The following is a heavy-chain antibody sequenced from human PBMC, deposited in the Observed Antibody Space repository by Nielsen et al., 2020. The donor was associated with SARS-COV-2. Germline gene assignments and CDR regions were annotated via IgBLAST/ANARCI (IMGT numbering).Heavy chain of an antibody. CDR3: ARVAFPSIATDGYFDL. CDR1: GGTFSKYA. Sequence: SVKVSCKSSGGTFSKYAIKWVRQAPGQGLEWMGGIIPIFGTTNYAQRFQDRVTITADESTSTAYMELSSLTSEDTAMYYCARVAFPSIATDGYFDLWGRGTLVTVSS. D-gene: IGHD6-25*01. CDR2: IIPIFGTT. J-gene: IGHJ2*01. V-gene: IGHV1-69*13.